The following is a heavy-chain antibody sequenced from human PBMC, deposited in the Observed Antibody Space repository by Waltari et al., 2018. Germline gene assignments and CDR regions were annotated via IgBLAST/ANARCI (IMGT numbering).Heavy chain of an antibody. V-gene: IGHV1-2*02. D-gene: IGHD1-26*01. CDR1: GSSFTDYH. J-gene: IGHJ4*02. CDR3: ARDPGPIVGAPDY. CDR2: INPKNGDT. Sequence: QVQLVQSGTEVKKPGASVKVSCPASGSSFTDYHLHWARQTPGQGLEWLGWINPKNGDTGYAQNFLGRVTMTRDTSINTVYMDLSGLRSDDTAVFYCARDPGPIVGAPDYWGQGTLVTVSS.